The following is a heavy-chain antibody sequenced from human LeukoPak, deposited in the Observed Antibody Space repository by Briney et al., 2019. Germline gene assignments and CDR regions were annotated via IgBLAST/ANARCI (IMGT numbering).Heavy chain of an antibody. D-gene: IGHD1-26*01. CDR2: INPNSGGT. CDR1: GYTFTVYY. J-gene: IGHJ4*02. Sequence: ASVTVSFTASGYTFTVYYMHWVRQAPGQGLEWMGWINPNSGGTNYAQKFQGRVTITRDTSISTAYMELSRLRSDDTAVYYCARAFTWISGSYHYWGQGTLVTVSS. CDR3: ARAFTWISGSYHY. V-gene: IGHV1-2*02.